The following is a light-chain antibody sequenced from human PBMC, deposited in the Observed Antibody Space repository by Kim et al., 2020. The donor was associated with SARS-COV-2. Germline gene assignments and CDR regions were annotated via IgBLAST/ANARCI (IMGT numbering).Light chain of an antibody. J-gene: IGLJ1*01. CDR1: SSDVGSYNL. CDR2: EVS. V-gene: IGLV2-23*02. Sequence: QSALTQPASVSGSPGQSITISCTGTSSDVGSYNLVSWYQRHPGKAPKLMLYEVSKRPSGVSSRFSGSKSGSTASLTISGLQAEDEADYYCCSYAGSSTYGFATGAKV. CDR3: CSYAGSSTYG.